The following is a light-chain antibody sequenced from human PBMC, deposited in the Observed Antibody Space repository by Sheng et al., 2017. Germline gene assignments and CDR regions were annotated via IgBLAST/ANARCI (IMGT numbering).Light chain of an antibody. V-gene: IGKV3-20*01. CDR2: GAS. J-gene: IGKJ4*01. CDR1: QSVSSN. CDR3: QQYGSSPLT. Sequence: EIVMTQSPATLSLSPGERATLSCRASQSVSSNVAWYQQKPGLAPRLLIYGASSRATGIPDRFSGSGSGTDFTLTISRLEPEDFAVYYCQQYGSSPLTFGGGTKVEIK.